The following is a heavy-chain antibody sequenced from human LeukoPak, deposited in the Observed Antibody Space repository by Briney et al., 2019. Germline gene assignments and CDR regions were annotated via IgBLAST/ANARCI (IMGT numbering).Heavy chain of an antibody. J-gene: IGHJ4*02. D-gene: IGHD3-10*01. V-gene: IGHV5-10-1*01. CDR3: AIYYGSGSSFDY. CDR1: GYSFTSYW. CDR2: IDPSDSYT. Sequence: GESLRISCKGSGYSFTSYWISWVRQMPGKGLEWMGRIDPSDSYTNYSPSFQGHVTISADKSISTAYLQWSSLKASDTAVYYCAIYYGSGSSFDYWGQGTLVTVSS.